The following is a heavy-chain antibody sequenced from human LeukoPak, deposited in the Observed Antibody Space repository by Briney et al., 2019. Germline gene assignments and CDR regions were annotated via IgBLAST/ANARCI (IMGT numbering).Heavy chain of an antibody. V-gene: IGHV1-18*01. Sequence: ASVKVSFKTSGYTFTSCGISWVRQAPGQGLEWMGWISAYNGNTNYAQKLQGRVTMTTDTSTSTAYMELRSLRSDDTAVYYCARGYCSSTSCLISWFDPWGQGTLVTVSS. D-gene: IGHD2-2*01. CDR2: ISAYNGNT. CDR1: GYTFTSCG. CDR3: ARGYCSSTSCLISWFDP. J-gene: IGHJ5*02.